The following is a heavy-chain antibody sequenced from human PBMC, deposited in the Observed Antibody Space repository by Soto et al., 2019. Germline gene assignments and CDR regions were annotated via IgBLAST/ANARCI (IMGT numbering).Heavy chain of an antibody. V-gene: IGHV3-73*02. CDR1: GFTFSAFN. D-gene: IGHD3-3*01. Sequence: EMQLVESGGGLVRPGGSLKISCAASGFTFSAFNVHWVRPASGKGLEWIGHIGGKANSYATTFAASVKGRFTISRDDSKNTAYLQMKSLKPEDTAVYYCSRQRPVFGPVTDFLWYFDVWGRGTPVTVSS. CDR3: SRQRPVFGPVTDFLWYFDV. J-gene: IGHJ2*01. CDR2: IGGKANSYAT.